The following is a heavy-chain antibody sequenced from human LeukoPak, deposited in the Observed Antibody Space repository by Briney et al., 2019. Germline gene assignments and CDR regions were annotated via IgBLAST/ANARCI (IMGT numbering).Heavy chain of an antibody. CDR2: ISLAGQT. CDR3: SRESGPFCPFGY. D-gene: IGHD1-26*01. J-gene: IGHJ4*02. Sequence: SETLSLTCGVSGGSISGTNWWSWVRQPPGRGLEWIGEISLAGQTNYNPSLNGRVTMSLDKSSNQLSLHLTSVTAADTATYYCSRESGPFCPFGYWGQGTLVIVSS. CDR1: GGSISGTNW. V-gene: IGHV4/OR15-8*02.